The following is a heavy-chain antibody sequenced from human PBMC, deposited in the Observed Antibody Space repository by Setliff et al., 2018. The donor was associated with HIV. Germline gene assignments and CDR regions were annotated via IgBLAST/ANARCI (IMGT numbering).Heavy chain of an antibody. CDR1: GGSISSGAYY. J-gene: IGHJ4*02. Sequence: SETLSLTCTFSGGSISSGAYYWGWIRQPPGKGLEWIGSIYYSGRTYYNPSLKSRLTISVDTSKHHFSLTLNSVTAADTAVYYCARHPSYSSDHPPLYFDYWGQGTLVTVSS. V-gene: IGHV4-39*01. D-gene: IGHD6-19*01. CDR3: ARHPSYSSDHPPLYFDY. CDR2: IYYSGRT.